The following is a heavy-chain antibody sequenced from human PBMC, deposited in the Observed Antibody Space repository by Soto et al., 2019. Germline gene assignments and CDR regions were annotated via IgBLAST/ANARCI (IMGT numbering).Heavy chain of an antibody. CDR2: INSDGSST. D-gene: IGHD3-3*01. V-gene: IGHV3-74*01. CDR3: ASQALHYDFWSGYYSDPFDI. CDR1: GFTFSSYW. J-gene: IGHJ3*02. Sequence: GSLSLSCAAPGFTFSSYWMHLVRQAPGKGLVWVSRINSDGSSTSYADSVKGRFTISRDNAENTLYLQMNSLRAEDTAVYYCASQALHYDFWSGYYSDPFDIWGQGTMVTVSS.